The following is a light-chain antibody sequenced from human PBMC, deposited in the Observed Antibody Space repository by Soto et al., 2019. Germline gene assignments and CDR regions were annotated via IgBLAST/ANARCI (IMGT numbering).Light chain of an antibody. Sequence: EIVMTQSPATLSVSPGERATLSCRASQNVGSNLAWYQQIPGQAPRLLIYGASIRATGIPARFSGSGSGTEFTLTISSLQSEDFALYYCQVYNNWPPGLTFGGGTKVEIK. CDR1: QNVGSN. CDR2: GAS. CDR3: QVYNNWPPGLT. J-gene: IGKJ4*01. V-gene: IGKV3-15*01.